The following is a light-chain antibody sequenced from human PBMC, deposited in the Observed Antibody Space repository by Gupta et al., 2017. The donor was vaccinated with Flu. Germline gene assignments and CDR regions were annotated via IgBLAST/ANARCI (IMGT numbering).Light chain of an antibody. V-gene: IGKV2-28*01. CDR1: QSLLYSNGYNY. CDR3: MQDLQTPLT. J-gene: IGKJ4*01. CDR2: LGS. Sequence: IVMTQSPLSLPVTLGEPASINCRSSQSLLYSNGYNYLYWYLQKTGQYPQLLIYLGSNRADGGLDGCSSSGGGTNVTQKISRVEADDVGVDYCMQDLQTPLTFGGGTKVEIK.